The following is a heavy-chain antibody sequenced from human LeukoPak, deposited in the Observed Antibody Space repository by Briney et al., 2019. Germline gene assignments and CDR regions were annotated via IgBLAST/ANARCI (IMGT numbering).Heavy chain of an antibody. J-gene: IGHJ4*02. V-gene: IGHV3-7*01. Sequence: PGGSLRLSCAASGFTFSSYWMSWVRQAPGKGLEWVANIKQDGSEKYYADSVKGRFTISRDNAKNSLYLQMNSLRAEDTAVYYCARVFANYYDSSGYSYYFDYWGQGTLVTVSS. CDR1: GFTFSSYW. CDR3: ARVFANYYDSSGYSYYFDY. D-gene: IGHD3-22*01. CDR2: IKQDGSEK.